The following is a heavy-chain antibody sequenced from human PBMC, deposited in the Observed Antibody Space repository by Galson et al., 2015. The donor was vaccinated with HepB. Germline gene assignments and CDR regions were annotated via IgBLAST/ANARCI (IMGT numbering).Heavy chain of an antibody. V-gene: IGHV3-23*01. Sequence: SLRLSCAASGFTFSSYAMSWVRQAPGKGLEWASAISGSGGSTYYADSVKGRFTISRDNSKNTLYLQMNSLRAEDTAVYYCAKSGAAAGTGRNWFDPWGQGTLVTVSS. D-gene: IGHD6-13*01. CDR3: AKSGAAAGTGRNWFDP. J-gene: IGHJ5*02. CDR2: ISGSGGST. CDR1: GFTFSSYA.